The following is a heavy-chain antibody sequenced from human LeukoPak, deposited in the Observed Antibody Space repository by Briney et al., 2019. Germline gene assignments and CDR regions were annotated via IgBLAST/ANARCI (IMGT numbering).Heavy chain of an antibody. CDR3: ASHPPGYYDFWSGLNWFDP. J-gene: IGHJ5*02. CDR2: IYYSGST. CDR1: GGSISSGDYY. V-gene: IGHV4-30-4*08. Sequence: SETLSLTCTVSGGSISSGDYYWSWIRQPPGKGLEWIGYIYYSGSTYYNPSLKSRVTISVDTSKNQFSLKLSSVTAADTAVYYCASHPPGYYDFWSGLNWFDPWGQGTLVTVSS. D-gene: IGHD3-3*01.